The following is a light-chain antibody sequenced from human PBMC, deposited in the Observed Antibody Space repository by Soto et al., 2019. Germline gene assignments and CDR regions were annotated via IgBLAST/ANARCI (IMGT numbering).Light chain of an antibody. Sequence: QSALTQPASVSGFPGQSITISCTGTSSDVGGYNYVSWYQQHPGKAPKLMISGVSERPSGVPDRFSGSKSGNTASLTISGLQAEDEADYYCCSYVDTDTWVFGGGTKLTVL. J-gene: IGLJ3*02. CDR1: SSDVGGYNY. CDR2: GVS. CDR3: CSYVDTDTWV. V-gene: IGLV2-11*01.